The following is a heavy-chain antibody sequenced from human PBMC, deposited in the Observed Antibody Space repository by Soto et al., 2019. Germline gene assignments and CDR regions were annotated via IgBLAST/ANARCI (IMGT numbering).Heavy chain of an antibody. CDR3: AHRLTLTSTWXYGAFDF. J-gene: IGHJ3*01. CDR2: TYWDDDN. Sequence: PTLVNPTQTLTLTCSXXXXXXTTYGVGVGWVRQPPGKALEWLAFTYWDDDNRYNPSLKSRLSTMKDISRNQGVRTMTNMDPADTATYYCAHRLTLTSTWXYGAFDFWGQGALVTVSS. CDR1: XXXXTTYGVG. V-gene: IGHV2-5*02. D-gene: IGHD3-16*01.